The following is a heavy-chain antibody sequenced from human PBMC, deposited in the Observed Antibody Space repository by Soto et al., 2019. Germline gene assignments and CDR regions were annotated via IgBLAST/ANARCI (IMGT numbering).Heavy chain of an antibody. CDR3: ARSSGLSIDY. Sequence: QVQLVESGGGVVQPGRSLRLSCAASGFSFSSYGMHWVRQAPGKGLEWVAVNWYDGSKRYYEDSVTGRFTISRDNSNNALSLQMNSLRVEHTAVYFCARSSGLSIDYWGRGTLVTVSS. CDR2: NWYDGSKR. V-gene: IGHV3-33*01. D-gene: IGHD6-19*01. CDR1: GFSFSSYG. J-gene: IGHJ4*02.